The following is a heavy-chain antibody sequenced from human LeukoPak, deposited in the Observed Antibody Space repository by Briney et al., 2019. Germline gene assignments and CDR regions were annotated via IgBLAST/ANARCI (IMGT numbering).Heavy chain of an antibody. CDR3: AKGYTYTFDYFDS. CDR2: IRYDGSEE. CDR1: GITLSSYG. J-gene: IGHJ4*02. D-gene: IGHD5-18*01. V-gene: IGHV3-30*02. Sequence: GGSPRLSCAASGITLSSYGMHWGRQAPGKGVKWVAFIRYDGSEEYYADSVKGRFTISRDNSKKTLYLQMNSLRAGDTAVYYCAKGYTYTFDYFDSWGQGTLVTVSS.